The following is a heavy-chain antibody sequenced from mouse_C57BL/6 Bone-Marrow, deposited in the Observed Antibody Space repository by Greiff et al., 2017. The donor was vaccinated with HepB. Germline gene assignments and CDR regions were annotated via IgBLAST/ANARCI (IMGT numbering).Heavy chain of an antibody. CDR1: GYTFTSYW. Sequence: QVQLQQPGAELVMPGASVKLSCKASGYTFTSYWMHWVKQRPGQGLEWIGEIDPSDSYTNYNQKFKGKSTLTVDKSSITAYMQLSSLTSEDSAVYYCASYYYGSSYNYYAMDYWGQGTSVTVSS. J-gene: IGHJ4*01. CDR2: IDPSDSYT. D-gene: IGHD1-1*01. V-gene: IGHV1-69*01. CDR3: ASYYYGSSYNYYAMDY.